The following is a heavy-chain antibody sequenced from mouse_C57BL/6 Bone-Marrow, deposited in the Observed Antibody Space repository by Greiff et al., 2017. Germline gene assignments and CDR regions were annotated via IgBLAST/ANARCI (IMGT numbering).Heavy chain of an antibody. CDR2: IDPSDSYT. D-gene: IGHD2-4*01. Sequence: VQLQQPGAELVRPGTSVTLSCKASGYTFTSYWMHWVKQRPGQGLEWIGVIDPSDSYTNYNQKFKGKATLTVDTSSSTAYMQLSSLTSEDSAVYYCARRIRAYWGQGTLVTVSA. V-gene: IGHV1-59*01. CDR1: GYTFTSYW. J-gene: IGHJ3*01. CDR3: ARRIRAY.